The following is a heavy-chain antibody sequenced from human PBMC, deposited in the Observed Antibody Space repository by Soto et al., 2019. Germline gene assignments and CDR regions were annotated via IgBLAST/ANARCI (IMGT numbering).Heavy chain of an antibody. CDR3: ARDRGDIVVVVAAPTLYWYFDL. V-gene: IGHV3-30-3*01. CDR2: ISYDGSNK. D-gene: IGHD2-15*01. CDR1: GFTFSSYA. Sequence: QSGGSLRLSCAASGFTFSSYAMHWVRQAPGKGLEWVAVISYDGSNKYYADSVKGRFTISRDNSKNTLYPQMNSLRAEDTAVYYCARDRGDIVVVVAAPTLYWYFDLWGRGTLVTVSS. J-gene: IGHJ2*01.